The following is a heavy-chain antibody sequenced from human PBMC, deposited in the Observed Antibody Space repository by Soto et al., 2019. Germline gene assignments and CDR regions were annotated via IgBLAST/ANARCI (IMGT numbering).Heavy chain of an antibody. Sequence: SGPTLVNPTQTLTLTCTFSGFSLSTSGMCVSWIRQPPGKALEWLALIDWDDDKYYSTSLKTRLTISKDTSKNQVVLTMTNMDPVDTATYYCARFSSTGYSSRWREYYFDYWGQGTLVTVSS. D-gene: IGHD6-13*01. V-gene: IGHV2-70*01. CDR2: IDWDDDK. CDR1: GFSLSTSGMC. J-gene: IGHJ4*02. CDR3: ARFSSTGYSSRWREYYFDY.